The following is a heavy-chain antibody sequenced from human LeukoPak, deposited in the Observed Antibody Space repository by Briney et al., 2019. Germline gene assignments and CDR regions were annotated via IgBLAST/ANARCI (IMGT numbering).Heavy chain of an antibody. J-gene: IGHJ3*02. V-gene: IGHV3-33*08. Sequence: GGSLRLSCAASGFIFNDYGMHWVRQAPGKGLEWVAIIWSDGSNKYYADSAKGRFTISRDNSKNTLYLQMNSLRAEDTAVYYCARADSSSWPGEAFDIWGQGTMVTVSS. CDR2: IWSDGSNK. D-gene: IGHD6-13*01. CDR1: GFIFNDYG. CDR3: ARADSSSWPGEAFDI.